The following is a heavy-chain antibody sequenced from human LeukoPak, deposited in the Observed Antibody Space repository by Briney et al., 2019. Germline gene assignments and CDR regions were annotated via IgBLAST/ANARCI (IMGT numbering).Heavy chain of an antibody. CDR1: GFTFSSYA. D-gene: IGHD6-19*01. V-gene: IGHV3-23*01. Sequence: GGFLRLSCAASGFTFSSYAMSWVRQAPGKGMEWVSAIGGSGGSTYYADSVKGRFTISRDNSKNTLYLQMNSLRAEDTAVYYCAKGYRSGWYQGFDCWGQGTLVTVSS. CDR3: AKGYRSGWYQGFDC. CDR2: IGGSGGST. J-gene: IGHJ4*02.